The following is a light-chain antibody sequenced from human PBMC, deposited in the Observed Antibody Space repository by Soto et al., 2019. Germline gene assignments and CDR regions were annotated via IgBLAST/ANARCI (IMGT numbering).Light chain of an antibody. CDR1: SSDVGSYNL. CDR3: CSYAGSDTPVV. CDR2: EVS. J-gene: IGLJ2*01. Sequence: QSALTQPASVSGAPGQSITISCTGTSSDVGSYNLVSWYQQHPGKAPKLMIYEVSKRPSGVSNRFSGSKSGNTASLTISGLQAEEEADYYCCSYAGSDTPVVFGGGTKLTVL. V-gene: IGLV2-23*02.